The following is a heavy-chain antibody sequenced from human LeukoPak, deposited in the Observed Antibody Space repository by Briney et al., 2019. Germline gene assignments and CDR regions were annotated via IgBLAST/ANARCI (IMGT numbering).Heavy chain of an antibody. CDR2: ISGSGGST. J-gene: IGHJ4*02. CDR3: ANPGIGSDIVY. V-gene: IGHV3-23*01. Sequence: GGSLRLSCAASGFTFSSYAMSWVRQAPGKGLEWVSAISGSGGSTYYADSVKGRFTISRDNSKNTLYLQMNSLRAEDTAVYYFANPGIGSDIVYCGQGTLVTVSS. CDR1: GFTFSSYA. D-gene: IGHD2-21*02.